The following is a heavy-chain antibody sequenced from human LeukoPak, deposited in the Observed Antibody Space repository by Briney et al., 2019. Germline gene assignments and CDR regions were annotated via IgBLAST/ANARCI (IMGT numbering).Heavy chain of an antibody. D-gene: IGHD3-10*01. Sequence: GESLKISCKGSGYTFTSFWIGWVRQMPGKGLEWMASIYPGDSDTTYSPSFQGQVTISADKSSSTADLRLSSLKASDTAIYYCLRGWLSFDYRGQGSLGTGSS. CDR3: LRGWLSFDY. V-gene: IGHV5-51*01. CDR1: GYTFTSFW. J-gene: IGHJ4*02. CDR2: IYPGDSDT.